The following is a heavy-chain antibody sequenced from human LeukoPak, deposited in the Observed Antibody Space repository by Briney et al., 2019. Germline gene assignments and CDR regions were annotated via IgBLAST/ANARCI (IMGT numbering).Heavy chain of an antibody. CDR3: ARPHRSSGWPYYFDY. J-gene: IGHJ4*02. Sequence: PSETLSLTCAVYGGSFSGYYWSWIRQPPGKGLEWIGEINHSGSTNYNPSLKSRVTISVDTSKNQFSLKLSPVTAADTAVYYCARPHRSSGWPYYFDYWGQGTLVTVSS. D-gene: IGHD6-19*01. V-gene: IGHV4-34*01. CDR2: INHSGST. CDR1: GGSFSGYY.